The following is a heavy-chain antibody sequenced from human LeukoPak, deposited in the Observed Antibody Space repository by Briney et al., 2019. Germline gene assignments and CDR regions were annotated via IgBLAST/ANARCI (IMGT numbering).Heavy chain of an antibody. CDR1: GGSVSSGGHS. CDR3: ARVDYSTSGGSFDP. CDR2: IYHSGST. Sequence: SETLSLTTDVSGGSVSSGGHSCSWIRQPPGKVLAWIGYIYHSGSTYYNLSLKSRVTISVDRCKNQFSLKLSSVTAADAGVYYCARVDYSTSGGSFDPWGQGTLVTVSS. V-gene: IGHV4-30-2*01. J-gene: IGHJ5*02. D-gene: IGHD4-11*01.